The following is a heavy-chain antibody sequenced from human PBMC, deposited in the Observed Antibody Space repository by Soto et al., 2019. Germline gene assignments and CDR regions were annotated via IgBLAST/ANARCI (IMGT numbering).Heavy chain of an antibody. J-gene: IGHJ4*02. Sequence: QLQLQESGSGLVKPSQTLSLTCAVSGGPISSGGYSWSWIRQPPGKGLEWIGYIYHSGSTYYNPSLKSRVTISVDRSKNQFSLKLSSVTAADTAVYYCARGAASIAAPYYFDYWGQGTLVTVSS. V-gene: IGHV4-30-2*01. CDR2: IYHSGST. CDR1: GGPISSGGYS. CDR3: ARGAASIAAPYYFDY. D-gene: IGHD6-6*01.